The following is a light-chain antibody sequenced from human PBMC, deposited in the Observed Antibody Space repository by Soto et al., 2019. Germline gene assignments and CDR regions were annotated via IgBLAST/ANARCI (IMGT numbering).Light chain of an antibody. J-gene: IGKJ1*01. Sequence: EIVLTQSPGTLSLSPGERATLSCRTSQSVSRNYLAWYQQKPGQAPRLFIYGASSRAAGIPDRFSGFGSGTDCTLTISRLEPDEFAVYYCQQYGSSPWTFGQGTKVEVK. V-gene: IGKV3-20*01. CDR1: QSVSRNY. CDR2: GAS. CDR3: QQYGSSPWT.